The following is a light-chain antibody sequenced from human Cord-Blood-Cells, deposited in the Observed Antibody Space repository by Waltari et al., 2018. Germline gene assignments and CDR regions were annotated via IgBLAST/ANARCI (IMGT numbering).Light chain of an antibody. CDR2: DAS. J-gene: IGKJ4*01. V-gene: IGKV3-11*01. CDR3: QQRSNWPPSLT. CDR1: PSVSSY. Sequence: EIVLTQSPAPLSLSPGERATLSCRASPSVSSYLAWYQQKPGQAPRLLIYDASNRATGIPARFSGSGSGTDFTLTISSLEPEDFAVYYCQQRSNWPPSLTFGGGTKVEIK.